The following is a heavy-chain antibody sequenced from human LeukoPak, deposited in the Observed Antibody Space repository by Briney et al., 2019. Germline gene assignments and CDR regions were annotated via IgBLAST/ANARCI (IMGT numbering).Heavy chain of an antibody. J-gene: IGHJ4*02. CDR2: ISSSGSTI. V-gene: IGHV3-11*01. CDR1: GFTFSDYY. CDR3: ARDARIAVAGTTDY. Sequence: NAGGSLRLSCAASGFTFSDYYMSWIRQAPGQGLEWVSYISSSGSTIYYADSVKGRFTISRDNAKNSLYLQMNSLRAEDTAVYYCARDARIAVAGTTDYWGQGTLVTVSS. D-gene: IGHD6-19*01.